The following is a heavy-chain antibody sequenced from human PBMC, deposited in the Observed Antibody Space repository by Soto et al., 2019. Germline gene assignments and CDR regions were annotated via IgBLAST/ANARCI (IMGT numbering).Heavy chain of an antibody. Sequence: ASVKVSCKASGYTFTSCGISWVRQAPGQGLEWMGWISAYNGNTNYAQKLQGRVTMTTDTSTSTAYMELRSLRSDDTAVYYCARAGRDIVVVVAATSWFDPWGQGTLVTVSS. CDR2: ISAYNGNT. D-gene: IGHD2-15*01. V-gene: IGHV1-18*04. CDR3: ARAGRDIVVVVAATSWFDP. J-gene: IGHJ5*02. CDR1: GYTFTSCG.